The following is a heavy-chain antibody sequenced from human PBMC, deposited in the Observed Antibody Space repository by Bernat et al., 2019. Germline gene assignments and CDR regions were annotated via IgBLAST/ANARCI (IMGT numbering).Heavy chain of an antibody. CDR3: ARDRWATSLDY. CDR1: GFTFSSYS. CDR2: ISSSSSTI. V-gene: IGHV3-48*01. Sequence: EVQLVESGGGLVQPGGSLRLSCAASGFTFSSYSMNWVRQAPGKGLEWVSYISSSSSTIYYADSVKGRFTISRDNAKNSLYLQMNSLRAEDTAVYYCARDRWATSLDYWGQGTLVTVSS. D-gene: IGHD5-12*01. J-gene: IGHJ4*02.